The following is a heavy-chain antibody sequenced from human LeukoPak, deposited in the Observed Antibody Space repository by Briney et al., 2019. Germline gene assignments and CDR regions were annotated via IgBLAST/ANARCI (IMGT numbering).Heavy chain of an antibody. V-gene: IGHV1-2*02. Sequence: ASVKVSCKSSAYTFSDYYVHWVRQAPGQGLEWMGWFHPSSGGAGYAQKFQGRVIMTRDTSISTAYMQLTRLTSDDTAAYYCAITRIHGNPFDYWGQGTLVTVSS. CDR3: AITRIHGNPFDY. D-gene: IGHD3-3*01. CDR2: FHPSSGGA. CDR1: AYTFSDYY. J-gene: IGHJ4*02.